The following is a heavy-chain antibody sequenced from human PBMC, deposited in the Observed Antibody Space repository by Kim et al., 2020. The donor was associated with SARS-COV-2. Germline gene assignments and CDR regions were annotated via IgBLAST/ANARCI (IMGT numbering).Heavy chain of an antibody. D-gene: IGHD2-15*01. J-gene: IGHJ4*02. Sequence: YAASVKGRFTISRDDSKNTAYLQMNSLKTEDTAVYYCTSPRSSGGSSPLWGQGTLVTVSS. CDR3: TSPRSSGGSSPL. V-gene: IGHV3-73*01.